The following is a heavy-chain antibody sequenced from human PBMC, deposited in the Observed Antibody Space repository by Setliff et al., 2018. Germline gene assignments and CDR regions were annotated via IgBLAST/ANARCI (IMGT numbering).Heavy chain of an antibody. CDR1: GDSISSSTYH. CDR3: RFWSGYYKNDY. D-gene: IGHD3-3*01. V-gene: IGHV4-39*01. Sequence: SETLSLTCTVSGDSISSSTYHWGWIRQSPGKGLEWIGNIYYNGNTNKNPSLKSRVTISVDTSRDQFSLRLSSVTAADTAVYYCRFWSGYYKNDYWGQGTLVTVSS. CDR2: IYYNGNT. J-gene: IGHJ4*02.